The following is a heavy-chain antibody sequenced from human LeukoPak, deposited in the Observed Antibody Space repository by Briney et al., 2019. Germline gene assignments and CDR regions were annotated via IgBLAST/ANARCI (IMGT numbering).Heavy chain of an antibody. Sequence: WASVKVSCKASGYTFTGYYIHWVRQAPGQGLEWMGWINPNSGGTNYAQQFQGRVTMTRDTSISTAYMELSSLRSDDTAVYYCARVDRGCSGGSCYSRLDYWGQGTLVTVSS. D-gene: IGHD2-15*01. CDR1: GYTFTGYY. V-gene: IGHV1-2*02. CDR3: ARVDRGCSGGSCYSRLDY. J-gene: IGHJ4*02. CDR2: INPNSGGT.